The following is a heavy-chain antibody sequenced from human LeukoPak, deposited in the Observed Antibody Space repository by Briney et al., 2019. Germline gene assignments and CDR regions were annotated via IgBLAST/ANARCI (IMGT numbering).Heavy chain of an antibody. CDR3: ARAAPQSTYGMDV. CDR1: GFTFSSYA. J-gene: IGHJ6*02. Sequence: GGSLRLSCAASGFTFSSYAMSWVRQAPGKGLEWVSVIYSGGNTYYADSVKGRFTISRHNSKNTLYLQMNSLRAEDTAVYYCARAAPQSTYGMDVWGQGTTVTVSS. CDR2: IYSGGNT. V-gene: IGHV3-53*04.